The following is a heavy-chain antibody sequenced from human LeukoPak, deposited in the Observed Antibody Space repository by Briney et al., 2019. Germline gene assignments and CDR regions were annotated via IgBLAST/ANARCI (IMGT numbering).Heavy chain of an antibody. CDR2: IYSGGST. D-gene: IGHD3-3*01. CDR1: GFTFTSYS. Sequence: GGSLRLSCAASGFTFTSYSMNWVRQAPGKGLEWVSVIYSGGSTYYADSVKGRFTISRDNSKNTLYLQMNSLRAEDTAVYYCARASGWLYYYYGMDVWGQGTTVTVSS. J-gene: IGHJ6*02. V-gene: IGHV3-53*01. CDR3: ARASGWLYYYYGMDV.